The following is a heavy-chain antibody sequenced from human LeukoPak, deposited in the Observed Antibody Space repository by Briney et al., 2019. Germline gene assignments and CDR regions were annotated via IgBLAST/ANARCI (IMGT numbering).Heavy chain of an antibody. D-gene: IGHD1-26*01. V-gene: IGHV3-23*01. CDR2: ISGSGGST. CDR3: AKDCSGSYYTY. Sequence: GGSLRLSCAASGFTFDDYGMSWVRQAPGKGLEWVSAISGSGGSTYYADSVKGRFTISRDNSKNTLYLQMNSLRAEDTAVYYCAKDCSGSYYTYWGQGTLVTVSS. J-gene: IGHJ4*02. CDR1: GFTFDDYG.